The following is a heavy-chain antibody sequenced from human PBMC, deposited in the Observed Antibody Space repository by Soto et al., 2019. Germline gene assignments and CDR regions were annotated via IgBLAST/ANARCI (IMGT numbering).Heavy chain of an antibody. J-gene: IGHJ5*02. Sequence: ASVKVSCKASGYSFTNNDVSWGRQATGQGLEWMGWMNPGSGDTGYAQKFQGRVTMTRDISIATAYMELSSLRSDDTAIYYCARMETFGSLNWFDAWGQGTPVTVSS. CDR3: ARMETFGSLNWFDA. CDR1: GYSFTNND. V-gene: IGHV1-8*01. D-gene: IGHD3-16*01. CDR2: MNPGSGDT.